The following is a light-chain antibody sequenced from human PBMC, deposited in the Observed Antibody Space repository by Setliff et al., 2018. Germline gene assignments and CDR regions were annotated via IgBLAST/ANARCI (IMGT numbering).Light chain of an antibody. CDR1: RSDVGGYNY. V-gene: IGLV2-14*01. Sequence: QSVLTQPASVSGSPGQSITISCTGTRSDVGGYNYVSWYQQHAGKAPKLMIYEVTNRPPGVSDRFSGSKSGNTASLTISGLQAEDEADYYCSSYTTSTTRVFGGGTKVTVL. CDR3: SSYTTSTTRV. J-gene: IGLJ2*01. CDR2: EVT.